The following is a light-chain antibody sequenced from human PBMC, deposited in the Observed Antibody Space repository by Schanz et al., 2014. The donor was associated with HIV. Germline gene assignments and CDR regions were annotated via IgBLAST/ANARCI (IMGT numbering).Light chain of an antibody. V-gene: IGKV1-39*01. Sequence: DIQMTQSPSSLSAFVGDTVSITCRASQTISISLNWYQQKPGKAPQLLIYDASILHTGVPSRFSGSGSGTHFTLTITSLLFEDFATYYCQQTYIVTPYTFGQGTKVEIK. CDR1: QTISIS. CDR3: QQTYIVTPYT. CDR2: DAS. J-gene: IGKJ2*01.